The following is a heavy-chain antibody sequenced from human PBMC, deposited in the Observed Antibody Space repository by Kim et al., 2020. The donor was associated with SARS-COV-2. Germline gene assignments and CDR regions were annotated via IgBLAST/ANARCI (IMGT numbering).Heavy chain of an antibody. J-gene: IGHJ4*02. CDR1: GFTFGDYA. Sequence: GGSLRLSCAASGFTFGDYAMHWVRQAPGKGLEWVSGISWNSGSISYADSVKGRFTISRDNAKKSLYLQMKSLRVEDTALYYCAKDYFESGYDWYYFDYWGQGTVVTVSS. CDR3: AKDYFESGYDWYYFDY. CDR2: ISWNSGSI. V-gene: IGHV3-9*01. D-gene: IGHD5-12*01.